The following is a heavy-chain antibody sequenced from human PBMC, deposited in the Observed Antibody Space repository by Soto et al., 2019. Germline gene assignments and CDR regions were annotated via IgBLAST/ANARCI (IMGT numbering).Heavy chain of an antibody. CDR3: AKPWYSSTGPCYYYRLDV. D-gene: IGHD6-19*01. V-gene: IGHV3-23*01. J-gene: IGHJ6*02. CDR1: GFTLSNYA. CDR2: IVGSGGST. Sequence: GGSLRLSCVASGFTLSNYAMTWVRQAPGKGLEWVSAIVGSGGSTYYADSVKGRFIISRDNSKNTLFLQMNSLRAEDTALYYCAKPWYSSTGPCYYYRLDVWGQGTTVTVSS.